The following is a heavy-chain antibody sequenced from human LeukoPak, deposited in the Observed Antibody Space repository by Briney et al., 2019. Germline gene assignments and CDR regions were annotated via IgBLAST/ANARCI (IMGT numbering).Heavy chain of an antibody. Sequence: SETLSLTCAVYGGSFSSYYWSWIRQPPGKGLEWIGYIYYSGSTNYNPSLKSRVTISVDTSKNQFSLKLSSVTAADTAVYYCARLGMSFGDHKGGWFDPWGQGTLVTVSS. J-gene: IGHJ5*02. CDR1: GGSFSSYY. CDR3: ARLGMSFGDHKGGWFDP. D-gene: IGHD3-10*01. CDR2: IYYSGST. V-gene: IGHV4-59*08.